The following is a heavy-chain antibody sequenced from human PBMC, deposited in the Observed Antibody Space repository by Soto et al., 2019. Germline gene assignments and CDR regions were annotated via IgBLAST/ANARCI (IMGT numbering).Heavy chain of an antibody. CDR3: AKTHTAGATVYGMDV. Sequence: QVQLVESGGGVVQPGRSLRLSCAASGFTFSSYGMHWVRQAPGKGLEWVAVISYDGSNKHYADSVKGRFTISRDNYKNTLYLQMNSLRAEDTAVYYCAKTHTAGATVYGMDVWGQGTTVTVSS. J-gene: IGHJ6*02. CDR1: GFTFSSYG. D-gene: IGHD1-26*01. CDR2: ISYDGSNK. V-gene: IGHV3-30*18.